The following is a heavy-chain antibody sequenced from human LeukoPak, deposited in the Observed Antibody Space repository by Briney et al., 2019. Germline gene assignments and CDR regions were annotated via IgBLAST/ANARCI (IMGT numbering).Heavy chain of an antibody. V-gene: IGHV3-20*01. CDR2: INWNGDST. CDR1: GFTFDDHG. CDR3: TRGNVAAATAILYFDY. D-gene: IGHD6-13*01. Sequence: GGSLRLSCAASGFTFDDHGVSWVRQAPGKGLEWVSGINWNGDSTGYADSVKGRFTISRDNAKNSLYLQMNSLRAEDTASYHCTRGNVAAATAILYFDYWGQGTLVTVSS. J-gene: IGHJ4*02.